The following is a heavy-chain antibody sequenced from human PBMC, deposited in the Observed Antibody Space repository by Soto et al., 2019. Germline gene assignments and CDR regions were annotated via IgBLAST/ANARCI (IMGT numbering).Heavy chain of an antibody. V-gene: IGHV3-30-3*01. Sequence: QVQLVESGGGVVQPGRSLRLSCAASGFTFSSYAMHWVLQAPGKGLEWVAVISYDGSNKYYADSVKGRFTISRDNSKNTLYLQMNSLRAEDTAVYYCASVMAAVSLSPDYWGQGTLVTVSS. J-gene: IGHJ4*02. CDR3: ASVMAAVSLSPDY. CDR1: GFTFSSYA. CDR2: ISYDGSNK. D-gene: IGHD6-6*01.